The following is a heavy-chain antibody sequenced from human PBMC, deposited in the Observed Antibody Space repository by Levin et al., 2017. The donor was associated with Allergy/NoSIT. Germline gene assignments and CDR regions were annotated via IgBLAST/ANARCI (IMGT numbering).Heavy chain of an antibody. CDR1: GGSISSSNW. D-gene: IGHD3-10*01. CDR2: IYHSGST. V-gene: IGHV4-4*02. J-gene: IGHJ5*02. CDR3: ARGEDYYGSGSYYQNWFDP. Sequence: SETLSLTCAVSGGSISSSNWWSWVRQPPGKGLEWIGEIYHSGSTNYNPSLKSRVTISVDKSKNQFSLKLSSVTAADTAVYYCARGEDYYGSGSYYQNWFDPWGQGTLVTVSS.